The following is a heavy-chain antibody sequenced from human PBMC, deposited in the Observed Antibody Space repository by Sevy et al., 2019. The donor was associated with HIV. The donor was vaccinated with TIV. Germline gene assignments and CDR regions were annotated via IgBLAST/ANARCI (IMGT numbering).Heavy chain of an antibody. J-gene: IGHJ4*02. CDR1: GFTFSDSA. CDR3: TCGYRRFDF. Sequence: GGSLRLSCAASGFTFSDSAMFWVRQASGRGLEWVGRIRTKPNNYATALVASLKDRFTISRDDSKNTTYLQMNSLKAEDTAIYFCTCGYRRFDFWGQGALVTVSS. V-gene: IGHV3-73*01. D-gene: IGHD5-18*01. CDR2: IRTKPNNYAT.